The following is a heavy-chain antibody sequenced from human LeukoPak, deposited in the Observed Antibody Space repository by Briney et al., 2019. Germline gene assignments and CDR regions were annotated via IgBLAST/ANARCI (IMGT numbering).Heavy chain of an antibody. CDR3: ARELVSLGTGYFDL. Sequence: GGSLRLSCEASGFTFGTYVMTWVRQAPGRGLEWVSGITGSSTWTYYADSVRGRFTISRDNSKNTLHLQMNNLTADDTAIYYCARELVSLGTGYFDLWGRGTLVTVSS. CDR2: ITGSSTWT. V-gene: IGHV3-23*01. CDR1: GFTFGTYV. D-gene: IGHD7-27*01. J-gene: IGHJ2*01.